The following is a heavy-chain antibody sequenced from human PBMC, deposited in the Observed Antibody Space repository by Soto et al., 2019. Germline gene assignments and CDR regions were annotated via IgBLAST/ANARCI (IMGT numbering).Heavy chain of an antibody. CDR2: IWYDGSNK. Sequence: QVQLVESGGGVVQPGRSLRLSCAASGFTFSSYGMHWVRQAPGKGLEWVAVIWYDGSNKYYADSVKGRFTISRDNSKNTLYLQMNSLRAEDTAVYYCARSASYCGGDCNDDGMDVWGQGTTVTVSS. V-gene: IGHV3-33*01. CDR1: GFTFSSYG. J-gene: IGHJ6*02. D-gene: IGHD2-21*02. CDR3: ARSASYCGGDCNDDGMDV.